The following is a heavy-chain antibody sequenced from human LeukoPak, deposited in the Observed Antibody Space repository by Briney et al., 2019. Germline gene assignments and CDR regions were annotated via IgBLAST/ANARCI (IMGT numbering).Heavy chain of an antibody. J-gene: IGHJ4*02. CDR3: AREGAGDGYIDY. CDR1: GYTFTSYD. D-gene: IGHD3-10*01. V-gene: IGHV1-8*01. CDR2: MNPNSGNT. Sequence: EASVTVSFTASGYTFTSYDINWVRQAPGQGLEWMGWMNPNSGNTGYAQKFQGRGTMTRNTSISTAYMELSSLRSEDTAVYYCAREGAGDGYIDYWGQGTLVTVSS.